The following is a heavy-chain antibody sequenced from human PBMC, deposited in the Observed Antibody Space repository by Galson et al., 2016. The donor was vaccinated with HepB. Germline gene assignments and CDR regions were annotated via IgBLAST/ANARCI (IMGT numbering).Heavy chain of an antibody. V-gene: IGHV3-49*03. CDR2: IRSVGYGGTT. CDR3: ARLRRATMRYYYYGMDV. J-gene: IGHJ6*02. Sequence: SLRLSCAASGFTLGDFAMGWFRQAPGKGLEWVGFIRSVGYGGTTEYAASVKGRFTISRGDSKSIASLQMNTLKIEDTAVYYCARLRRATMRYYYYGMDVWGQGTTVTVSS. D-gene: IGHD5-12*01. CDR1: GFTLGDFA.